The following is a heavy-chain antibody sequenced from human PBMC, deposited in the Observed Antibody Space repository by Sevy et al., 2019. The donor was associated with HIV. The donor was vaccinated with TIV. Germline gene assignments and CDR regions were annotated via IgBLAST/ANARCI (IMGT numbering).Heavy chain of an antibody. CDR3: AKATSAKATEDHFDY. V-gene: IGHV3-23*01. D-gene: IGHD5-12*01. Sequence: GGSLRLSCAASGFTFNSFAISWVRQAPGKGLEWVSGVSGSGDRTYYTDYMKGRFTVAGDNSKNTLYLQIDNLRVEDTAVYYCAKATSAKATEDHFDYWGQGTLVTVSS. CDR2: VSGSGDRT. J-gene: IGHJ4*02. CDR1: GFTFNSFA.